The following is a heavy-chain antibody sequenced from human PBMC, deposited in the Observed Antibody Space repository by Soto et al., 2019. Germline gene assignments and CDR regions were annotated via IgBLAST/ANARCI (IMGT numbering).Heavy chain of an antibody. CDR2: ISGYNGHT. Sequence: QVQLVQSGVEVKKPGASVTVSCTASGYTFSSYGISWVRQSPGQGLEWMGWISGYNGHTNYDPKVQDRVTLTTDTVTSTAYLELRSLRSVDTAVYFCARDGNWNHEPFDYWGQGTLVTVSS. J-gene: IGHJ4*02. CDR1: GYTFSSYG. D-gene: IGHD1-1*01. CDR3: ARDGNWNHEPFDY. V-gene: IGHV1-18*04.